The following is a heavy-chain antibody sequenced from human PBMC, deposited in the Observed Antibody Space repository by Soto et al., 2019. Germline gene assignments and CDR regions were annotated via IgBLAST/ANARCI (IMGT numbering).Heavy chain of an antibody. CDR2: ISGGGTST. CDR1: GFSSSSYA. J-gene: IGHJ4*02. V-gene: IGHV3-23*01. Sequence: EVQLLESGGGLVQPGGSLRLSCAASGFSSSSYAMSWVRQAPGKGLEWVSAISGGGTSTYYADSVKGRFTISRDNSKNTLYLQMSSLRAEDTAVYYCAIYREQLDWVQGTLVTVSS. CDR3: AIYREQLD. D-gene: IGHD6-13*01.